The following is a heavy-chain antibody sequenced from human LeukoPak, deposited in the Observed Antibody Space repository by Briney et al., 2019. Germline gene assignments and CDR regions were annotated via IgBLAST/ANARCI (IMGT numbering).Heavy chain of an antibody. Sequence: PGGSLRLSCAASGFTVSSNYMSWVRQAPGKGLGWVSVIYSGGSTYYADSVKGRFTISRDNSKNTLYLQMNSLRAEDTAVYYCYSMIVVTIRVINDYWGQGTRVTVSS. CDR1: GFTVSSNY. J-gene: IGHJ4*02. CDR2: IYSGGST. D-gene: IGHD3-22*01. V-gene: IGHV3-66*01. CDR3: YSMIVVTIRVINDY.